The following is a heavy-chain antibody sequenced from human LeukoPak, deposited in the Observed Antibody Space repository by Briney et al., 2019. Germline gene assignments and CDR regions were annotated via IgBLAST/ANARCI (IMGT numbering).Heavy chain of an antibody. J-gene: IGHJ4*02. CDR3: AKPGVWFGELPFDY. CDR1: GFTFSSYA. D-gene: IGHD3-10*01. CDR2: SSGSGGST. Sequence: PGGSLRLSCAASGFTFSSYAMSWVRQAPGKWLEWVPASSGSGGSTYYADSVKGRFTISRDNSKNTLYLQMNSLRAEDTAVYYCAKPGVWFGELPFDYWGQGTLVTVSS. V-gene: IGHV3-23*01.